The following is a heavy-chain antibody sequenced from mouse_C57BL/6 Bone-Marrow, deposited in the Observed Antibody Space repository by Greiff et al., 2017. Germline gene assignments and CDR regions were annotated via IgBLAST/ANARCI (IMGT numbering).Heavy chain of an antibody. J-gene: IGHJ2*01. CDR1: GYTFTSYW. V-gene: IGHV1-69*01. Sequence: VQLQQPGAELVMPGASVKLSCKASGYTFTSYWMHWVKQRPGQGLEWIGEIDPSDSYTNYNQKFKGKSTLTVDKSSSTAYMQLSSLTSEDSAVYYCAISGYDYEYYFDYWGQGTTLTVSS. D-gene: IGHD2-4*01. CDR3: AISGYDYEYYFDY. CDR2: IDPSDSYT.